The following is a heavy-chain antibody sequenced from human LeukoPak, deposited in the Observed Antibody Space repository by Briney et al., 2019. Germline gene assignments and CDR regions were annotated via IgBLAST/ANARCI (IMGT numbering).Heavy chain of an antibody. CDR2: IYPGDSDI. Sequence: LGESLKISCKGSGYSVTSYWSGWVRQMPGKGLELMGIIYPGDSDIRYSPSFQGQVTISADKSISTAYLQWSSLAASDTAIYYCARGGVDHRCFDYWGQGSLVTVSS. CDR1: GYSVTSYW. D-gene: IGHD3-16*01. CDR3: ARGGVDHRCFDY. V-gene: IGHV5-51*01. J-gene: IGHJ4*02.